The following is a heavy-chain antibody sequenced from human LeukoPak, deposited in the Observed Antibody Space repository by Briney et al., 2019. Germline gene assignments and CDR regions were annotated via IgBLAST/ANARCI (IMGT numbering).Heavy chain of an antibody. V-gene: IGHV3-21*01. CDR1: GFIFDDYG. CDR3: ARGASVVPGIDNAFDI. Sequence: PGGSLRLSCAASGFIFDDYGMSWVRQAPGKGLEWVSSISTSSSYINYADSVKGRFTISRDNAKKSLYLQMNSLRADDTALYYCARGASVVPGIDNAFDIWGQGTMVTVSS. CDR2: ISTSSSYI. D-gene: IGHD6-19*01. J-gene: IGHJ3*02.